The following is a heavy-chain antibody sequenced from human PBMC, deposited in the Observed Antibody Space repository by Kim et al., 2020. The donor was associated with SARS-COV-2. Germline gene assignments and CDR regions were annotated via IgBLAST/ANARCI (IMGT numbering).Heavy chain of an antibody. CDR1: GFTFSSCA. V-gene: IGHV3-30-3*01. CDR3: ARAPWSCLRGLKYSYYGMDV. D-gene: IGHD3-10*01. J-gene: IGHJ6*02. CDR2: ISYDGSNK. Sequence: GGSLRLSCAASGFTFSSCAIHWVRQAPGKGLEWVAVISYDGSNKNYADSVKGRFTISRDNPKNTLYLQMNSLRAEDTALYYCARAPWSCLRGLKYSYYGMDVWGQGTTVTVSS.